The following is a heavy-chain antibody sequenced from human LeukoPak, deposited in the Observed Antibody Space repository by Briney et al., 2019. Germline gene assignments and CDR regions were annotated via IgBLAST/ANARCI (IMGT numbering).Heavy chain of an antibody. J-gene: IGHJ4*02. CDR2: INPNSGGT. Sequence: ASVKVSCKASGYTFTGYYMHWVRQAPGQGLEWMGWINPNSGGTNYAQKFQGRVTMTRDTSISPAYMELSRLRSDDTAVYYCARVRYGDSPGIDYWGQGTLVTVSS. D-gene: IGHD4-17*01. CDR1: GYTFTGYY. V-gene: IGHV1-2*02. CDR3: ARVRYGDSPGIDY.